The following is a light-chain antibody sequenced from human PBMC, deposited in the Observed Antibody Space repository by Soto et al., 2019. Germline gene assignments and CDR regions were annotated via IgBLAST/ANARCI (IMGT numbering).Light chain of an antibody. CDR1: PSVTNF. V-gene: IGKV3-11*01. CDR2: GAF. J-gene: IGKJ5*01. Sequence: EIVLTQSPATLSLSPGERATLSCRASPSVTNFLAWYQQKPGQAPRLLIYGAFNRATGIPARFSGSGSGTDFPLTISSLEPEDSAIDYCQQRNSWPPVTFGQGTRLEIK. CDR3: QQRNSWPPVT.